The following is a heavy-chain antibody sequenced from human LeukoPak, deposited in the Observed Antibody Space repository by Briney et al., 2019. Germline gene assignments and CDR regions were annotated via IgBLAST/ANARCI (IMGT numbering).Heavy chain of an antibody. J-gene: IGHJ4*02. Sequence: SETLSLTCAVSGGSFSYYYWNWIRQPPGKGLEWIGEINHSGITNYNPSLKSRVTISVDTSKNQFSLKLSSVTAADTAVYYCARARCSGDSCYTGYCWGQGTLVTVSS. CDR2: INHSGIT. D-gene: IGHD2-15*01. V-gene: IGHV4-34*01. CDR3: ARARCSGDSCYTGYC. CDR1: GGSFSYYY.